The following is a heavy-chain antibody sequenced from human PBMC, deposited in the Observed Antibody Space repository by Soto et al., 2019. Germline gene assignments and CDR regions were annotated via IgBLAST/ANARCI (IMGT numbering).Heavy chain of an antibody. CDR2: ISGSGST. D-gene: IGHD1-26*01. J-gene: IGHJ3*02. CDR3: TTDRGSYRLDALDI. Sequence: GGSLRLSCTASGFTFRTYAMTWFRQAPGKGLEWGSAISGSGSTFYANSVKGRFTISIDNSRNTLYLQMNSLKTEDTAVYYCTTDRGSYRLDALDIWGQGTMLTVSS. CDR1: GFTFRTYA. V-gene: IGHV3-23*01.